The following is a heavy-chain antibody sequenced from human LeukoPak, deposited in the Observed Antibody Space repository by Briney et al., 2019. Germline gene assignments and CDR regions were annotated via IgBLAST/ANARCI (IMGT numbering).Heavy chain of an antibody. J-gene: IGHJ4*02. CDR1: GYSISSGYY. CDR2: IYHSGST. D-gene: IGHD3-10*01. Sequence: SETLSLTCTVSGYSISSGYYWGWIRQAPGKGLEWIGIIYHSGSTNYNPSLKSRVTMSADTSKNQFSLKLSSVTAADTAVYYCARVLDYYGSGSRDFDYWGQGILVTVSS. CDR3: ARVLDYYGSGSRDFDY. V-gene: IGHV4-38-2*02.